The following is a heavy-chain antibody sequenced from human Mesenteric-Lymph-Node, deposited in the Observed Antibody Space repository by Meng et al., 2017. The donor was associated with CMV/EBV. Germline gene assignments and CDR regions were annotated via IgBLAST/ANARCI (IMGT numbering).Heavy chain of an antibody. D-gene: IGHD2-15*01. J-gene: IGHJ6*02. V-gene: IGHV1-69*05. CDR3: ARGLDIVVVVAATPLYYYGMDV. CDR1: GGTFSSYA. Sequence: SVKVSCKASGGTFSSYAISWVRQAPGQGLEWMGGIIPIFGTANYAQKFQGRVTITTDESTSTAYMELSSLRSEDTAVYYCARGLDIVVVVAATPLYYYGMDVWGQGTTVTVSS. CDR2: IIPIFGTA.